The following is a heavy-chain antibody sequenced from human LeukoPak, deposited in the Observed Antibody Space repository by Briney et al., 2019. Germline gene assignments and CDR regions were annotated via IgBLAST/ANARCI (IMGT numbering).Heavy chain of an antibody. D-gene: IGHD2-15*01. V-gene: IGHV3-33*08. CDR2: IWYDGGIK. CDR3: ARYCSGGGCKLGYYYYGMDV. Sequence: PGGSLRLSCAASGFTFSSYGMHWVRQAPGEGLEWVAVIWYDGGIKYYADSVKGRFTISRDNSKNTLYLQMNSLRAEDTAVYYCARYCSGGGCKLGYYYYGMDVWGQGTTVTVSS. J-gene: IGHJ6*02. CDR1: GFTFSSYG.